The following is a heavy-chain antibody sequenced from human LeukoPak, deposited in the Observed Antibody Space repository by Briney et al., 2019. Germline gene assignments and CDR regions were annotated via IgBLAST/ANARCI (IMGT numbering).Heavy chain of an antibody. Sequence: ASVKVSCKASGYTFTGYYMHWARQAPGQGPEWMGWINPNSGGTNYAQKFQGRVTMTRDTSISTAYMELSRLRSDDTAVYYCAREFEAAAGYWGQGTLVTVSS. CDR3: AREFEAAAGY. D-gene: IGHD6-13*01. V-gene: IGHV1-2*02. CDR2: INPNSGGT. J-gene: IGHJ4*02. CDR1: GYTFTGYY.